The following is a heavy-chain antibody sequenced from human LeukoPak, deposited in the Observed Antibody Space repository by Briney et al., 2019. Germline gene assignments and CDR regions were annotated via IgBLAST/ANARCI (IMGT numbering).Heavy chain of an antibody. D-gene: IGHD6-25*01. Sequence: SETLSLTCAVYGGSFSGYYWSWIRQPPGKGLEWIGEINHSGSTNYNPSLKSRVTISVDTSKNQFSLKLSSVTAADTAVYYCARLADYYYYMDVWGKGTTVTVSS. J-gene: IGHJ6*03. V-gene: IGHV4-34*01. CDR2: INHSGST. CDR3: ARLADYYYYMDV. CDR1: GGSFSGYY.